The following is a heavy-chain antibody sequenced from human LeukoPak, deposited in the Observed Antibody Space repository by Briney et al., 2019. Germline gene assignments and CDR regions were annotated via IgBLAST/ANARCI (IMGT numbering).Heavy chain of an antibody. V-gene: IGHV4-31*03. CDR1: GTSVSTGGFY. D-gene: IGHD6-19*01. Sequence: SETLSLTCSVSGTSVSTGGFYWTWIRQLPGTGLEWIGYIYHSGSTNYHPSLKSRVIISIDTSKNQFSLNLNSVTAADTAVYYCASGGGWYWSFDYWGQGTLVTVSS. J-gene: IGHJ4*02. CDR2: IYHSGST. CDR3: ASGGGWYWSFDY.